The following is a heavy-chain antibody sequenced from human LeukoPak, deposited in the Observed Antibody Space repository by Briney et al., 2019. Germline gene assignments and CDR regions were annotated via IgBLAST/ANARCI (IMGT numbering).Heavy chain of an antibody. J-gene: IGHJ5*02. Sequence: PSETLSLTCTVSDGSISSYYWSWIRQPPGKGLEWIGYIYYSGSTNYNPSLKSRVTISVDTSKNQFSLKLSSVTAADTAVYYCAREWFGELSSPWFDPWGQGTLVTVSS. CDR1: DGSISSYY. D-gene: IGHD3-10*01. V-gene: IGHV4-59*01. CDR2: IYYSGST. CDR3: AREWFGELSSPWFDP.